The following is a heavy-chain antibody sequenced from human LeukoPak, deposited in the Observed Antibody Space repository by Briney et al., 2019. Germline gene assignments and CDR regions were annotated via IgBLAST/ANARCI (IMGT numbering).Heavy chain of an antibody. D-gene: IGHD1-1*01. CDR1: GVSISSGGYS. CDR3: ARPVPSRLGWFDP. Sequence: PSETLSLTCAVSGVSISSGGYSWSWIRQPPGKGLEWIGYISYSGSTYYNPSLKSRVIISLDTSKNQFSLKLSSVTATDTAVYYCARPVPSRLGWFDPWGQGTLVTVSS. J-gene: IGHJ5*02. V-gene: IGHV4-30-4*07. CDR2: ISYSGST.